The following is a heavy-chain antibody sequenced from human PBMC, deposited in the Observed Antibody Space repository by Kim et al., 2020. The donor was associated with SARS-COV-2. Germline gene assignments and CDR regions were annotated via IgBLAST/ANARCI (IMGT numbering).Heavy chain of an antibody. J-gene: IGHJ5*02. V-gene: IGHV3-9*01. CDR2: ISWNSGSI. CDR3: AKDQVEEVDTAMVNWFDP. CDR1: GFTFDDYA. D-gene: IGHD5-18*01. Sequence: GGSLRLSCAASGFTFDDYAMHWVRQAPGKGLEWVSGISWNSGSIGYADSVKGRFTISRDNAKNSLYLQMNSLRAEDTALYYCAKDQVEEVDTAMVNWFDPWGQGTLVTVSS.